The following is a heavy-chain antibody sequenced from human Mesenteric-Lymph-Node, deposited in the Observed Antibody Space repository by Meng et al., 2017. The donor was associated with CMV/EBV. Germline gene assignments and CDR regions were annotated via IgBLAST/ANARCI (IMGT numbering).Heavy chain of an antibody. J-gene: IGHJ5*02. V-gene: IGHV4-61*01. Sequence: SGDSVSSGSHYWSSLRQPPGKGLEWIGYIYYSGRTNYYPSLKSRVTMLIDTSKNQFSLKLTSVTAADTAVYYCARDKYNSGWYLFDPWGQGTLVTVSS. D-gene: IGHD6-19*01. CDR1: GDSVSSGSHY. CDR3: ARDKYNSGWYLFDP. CDR2: IYYSGRT.